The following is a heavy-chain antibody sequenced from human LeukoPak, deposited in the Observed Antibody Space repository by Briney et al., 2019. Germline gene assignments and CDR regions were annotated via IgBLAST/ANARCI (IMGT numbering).Heavy chain of an antibody. D-gene: IGHD4-23*01. CDR2: ISGSGGST. CDR1: GFTFSSYA. V-gene: IGHV3-23*01. CDR3: AKDAGYGGKSYFDY. J-gene: IGHJ4*02. Sequence: GGSRRLSCAASGFTFSSYAMSWVRQAPGKGLEWVSAISGSGGSTYYADSVKGRFTISRDNSKNTLYLQMNSLRAEDTAIYYCAKDAGYGGKSYFDYWGQGILVTVSS.